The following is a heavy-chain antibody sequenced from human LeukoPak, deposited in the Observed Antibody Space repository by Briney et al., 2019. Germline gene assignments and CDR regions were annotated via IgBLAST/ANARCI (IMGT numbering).Heavy chain of an antibody. CDR1: GGSFSGYY. CDR2: INHSGST. V-gene: IGHV4-34*01. Sequence: PSETLSLTCAVYGGSFSGYYWSWIRQPPGEGLEWIGEINHSGSTNYNPSLKSRVTISVDTSKNQFSLKLSSVTAADTAVYYCASPKSCSGGSCYSSFDYWGQGTLVTVSS. D-gene: IGHD2-15*01. CDR3: ASPKSCSGGSCYSSFDY. J-gene: IGHJ4*02.